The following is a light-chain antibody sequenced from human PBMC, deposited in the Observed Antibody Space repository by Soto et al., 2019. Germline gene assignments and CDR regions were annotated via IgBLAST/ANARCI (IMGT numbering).Light chain of an antibody. V-gene: IGKV1-39*01. CDR3: QQSTSMPWT. CDR2: ATS. Sequence: DIQMTQSPSSLSASVGDRVTITRRASQTMTTNLNWYQQKPGKAPKVLIYATSTVQSGVPSRFSGSGSGTEFTLTISSLQPEDFATYYCQQSTSMPWTFGQGTQVEI. CDR1: QTMTTN. J-gene: IGKJ1*01.